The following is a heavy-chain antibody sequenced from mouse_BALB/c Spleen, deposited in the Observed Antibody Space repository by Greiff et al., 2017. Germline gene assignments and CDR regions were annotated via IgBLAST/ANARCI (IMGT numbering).Heavy chain of an antibody. V-gene: IGHV14-3*02. CDR2: IDPANGNT. J-gene: IGHJ3*01. Sequence: GQLQQSGAELVKPGASVKLSCTASGFNIKDTYMHWVKQRPEQGLEWIGRIDPANGNTKYDPKFQGKATITADTSSNTAYLQLSSLTSEDTAVYYCARGDGYSAWFAYWGQGTLVTVSA. D-gene: IGHD2-3*01. CDR1: GFNIKDTY. CDR3: ARGDGYSAWFAY.